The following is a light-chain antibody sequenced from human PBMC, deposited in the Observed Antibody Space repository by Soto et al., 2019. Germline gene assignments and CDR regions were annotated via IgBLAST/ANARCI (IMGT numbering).Light chain of an antibody. Sequence: QSALTQPASVSGSPGQSITISCTGANSDIGSFDLVSWYQQHPGEVPRLMIYEVSKRPSGVSNRFSGSKSGNTASLTISGLQAEDEADYYCCSYTFSSNYVFGSGTKLTVL. CDR1: NSDIGSFDL. J-gene: IGLJ1*01. CDR2: EVS. V-gene: IGLV2-23*02. CDR3: CSYTFSSNYV.